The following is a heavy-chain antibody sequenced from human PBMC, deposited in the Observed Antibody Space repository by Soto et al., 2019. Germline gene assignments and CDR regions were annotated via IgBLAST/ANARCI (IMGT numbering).Heavy chain of an antibody. D-gene: IGHD3-3*01. CDR1: GYTFTSYG. CDR2: ISAYNGNT. J-gene: IGHJ5*02. V-gene: IGHV1-18*01. Sequence: ASVKVSCKASGYTFTSYGISWVRQAPGQGLEWMGWISAYNGNTNYAQKLQGRVTMTTDTSTSTAYMELRSLRSDDTAVYYCARAGGQTYDFWSGYYSWFDPWGQGTLVTVSS. CDR3: ARAGGQTYDFWSGYYSWFDP.